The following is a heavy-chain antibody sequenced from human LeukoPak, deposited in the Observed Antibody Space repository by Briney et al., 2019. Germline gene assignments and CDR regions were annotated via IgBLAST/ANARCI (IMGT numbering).Heavy chain of an antibody. CDR3: AKATGRITMIVVAITPLWD. V-gene: IGHV3-23*01. J-gene: IGHJ4*02. CDR1: GFTFSSYA. Sequence: GGSLRLSCAASGFTFSSYAMSWVRQAPGKGLEWVSAISGSGGSTYYADSVKGRFTISRDNSKNTLYLQMNSLRAEDAAVYYCAKATGRITMIVVAITPLWDWGQGTLVTVSS. D-gene: IGHD3-22*01. CDR2: ISGSGGST.